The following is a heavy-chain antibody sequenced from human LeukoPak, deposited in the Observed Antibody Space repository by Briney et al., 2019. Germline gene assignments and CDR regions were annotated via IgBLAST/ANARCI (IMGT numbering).Heavy chain of an antibody. Sequence: PGGSLRLSCAASGFTFSSYAMHWVRQAPGKGLEWVAVISHDGSNKYYADSVKGRFTISRDNSKNTVYLQMSSLRAEDTAVYYCVQLLDNNPIRWYFGLWGRGTLVTVSS. D-gene: IGHD1-14*01. CDR2: ISHDGSNK. V-gene: IGHV3-30-3*01. J-gene: IGHJ2*01. CDR3: VQLLDNNPIRWYFGL. CDR1: GFTFSSYA.